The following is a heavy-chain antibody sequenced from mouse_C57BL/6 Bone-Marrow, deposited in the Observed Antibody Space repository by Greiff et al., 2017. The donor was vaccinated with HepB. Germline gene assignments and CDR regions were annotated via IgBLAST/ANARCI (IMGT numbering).Heavy chain of an antibody. CDR3: ARRGNGYYVRAMDY. Sequence: QVQLQQPGAELVRPGTSVKLSCKASGYTFTSYWMHWVKQRPGQGLEWIGVIDPSDSYTNSNQKFKGKATLTVDTSSSTAYMQLSSLTSEDSAVYYCARRGNGYYVRAMDYWGQGTSVTVSS. CDR1: GYTFTSYW. V-gene: IGHV1-59*01. CDR2: IDPSDSYT. J-gene: IGHJ4*01. D-gene: IGHD2-3*01.